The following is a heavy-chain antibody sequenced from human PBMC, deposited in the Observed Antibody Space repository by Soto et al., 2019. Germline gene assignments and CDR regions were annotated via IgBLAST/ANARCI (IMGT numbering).Heavy chain of an antibody. Sequence: ASVKVSCKASGGTFSSYAISWVRQAPGQGLEWMGGIIPIFGTANYAQKFQGRVTITADESTSTAYMELSSLRSEDTAVYYCASEPFRDDYVWDAYYWGQGTLVTVSS. V-gene: IGHV1-69*13. CDR1: GGTFSSYA. J-gene: IGHJ4*02. D-gene: IGHD3-16*01. CDR3: ASEPFRDDYVWDAYY. CDR2: IIPIFGTA.